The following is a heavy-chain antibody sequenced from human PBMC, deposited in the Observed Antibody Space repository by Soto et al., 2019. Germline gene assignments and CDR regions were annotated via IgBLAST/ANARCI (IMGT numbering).Heavy chain of an antibody. CDR2: TYYSGST. J-gene: IGHJ4*02. CDR1: AGSVSSGSYY. D-gene: IGHD5-18*01. CDR3: ASEYSYGYGYFDY. Sequence: PSETLSLTCTVSAGSVSSGSYYWSWIRQPPGKGLEWIGYTYYSGSTNYNPSLKSRVTISVDTSKNQFSLKLSSVTAADTAVYYCASEYSYGYGYFDYWGQGTLVTVSS. V-gene: IGHV4-61*01.